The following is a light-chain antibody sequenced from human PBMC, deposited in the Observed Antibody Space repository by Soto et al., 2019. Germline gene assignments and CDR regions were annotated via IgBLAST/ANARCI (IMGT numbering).Light chain of an antibody. V-gene: IGLV8-61*01. CDR1: SGSVSTNYY. Sequence: QAVVTQEPSFSVSPGGTVTLTCGLSSGSVSTNYYPSWYQQTPGQSPRTLIYNTNTRSSGVPDRFSGSILGNKAALTISGAQADDESHYYCVLNMGSGICVFGGGTKLTVL. J-gene: IGLJ3*02. CDR3: VLNMGSGICV. CDR2: NTN.